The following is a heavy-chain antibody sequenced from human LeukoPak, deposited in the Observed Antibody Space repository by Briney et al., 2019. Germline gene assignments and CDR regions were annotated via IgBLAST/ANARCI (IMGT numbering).Heavy chain of an antibody. Sequence: SETLSLTCAVYGGSFSGYYWSWIRQPPGKGLEWIGEINHSGSTNYNPSLKSRVTISVDTSKHQFSLKLSSVTAADTAVYYCARGERTAMAYYFDYWGQGTLVTVSS. J-gene: IGHJ4*02. CDR2: INHSGST. CDR1: GGSFSGYY. CDR3: ARGERTAMAYYFDY. V-gene: IGHV4-34*01. D-gene: IGHD5-18*01.